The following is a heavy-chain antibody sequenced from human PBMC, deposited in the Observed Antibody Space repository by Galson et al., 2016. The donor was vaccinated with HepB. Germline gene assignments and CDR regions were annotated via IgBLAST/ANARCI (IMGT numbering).Heavy chain of an antibody. CDR1: GYTFTSYG. Sequence: SVKVSCKASGYTFTSYGISWVRQAPGQGLEWMGWISAYNGHTNYARNLQGRVTMTTVTSTNTAYMELRRLRSDDTAVYYCARAEGSGLGYMDVWGKGTTVIVSS. J-gene: IGHJ6*03. D-gene: IGHD6-19*01. CDR2: ISAYNGHT. CDR3: ARAEGSGLGYMDV. V-gene: IGHV1-18*04.